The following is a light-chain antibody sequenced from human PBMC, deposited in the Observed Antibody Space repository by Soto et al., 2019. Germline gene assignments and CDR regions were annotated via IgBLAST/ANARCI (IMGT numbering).Light chain of an antibody. V-gene: IGLV2-14*01. CDR3: SSYTSSSTYV. CDR2: EVS. Sequence: QSALTQPASVSGTPGQSITISCTGSNSDVGLYDFVSWYQHHPGRAPKLIVSEVSHRPSGISNRFSGSKSGNTASLTISGLQAEDEADYYCSSYTSSSTYVFGTGTKVTVL. J-gene: IGLJ1*01. CDR1: NSDVGLYDF.